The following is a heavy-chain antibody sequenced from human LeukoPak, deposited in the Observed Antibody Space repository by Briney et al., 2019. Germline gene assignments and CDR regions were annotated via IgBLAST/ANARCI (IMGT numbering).Heavy chain of an antibody. CDR2: IIPIFGTT. D-gene: IGHD2-2*01. Sequence: EASVKVSCKASGGTFSSCAVGWVRQAPGQGLEWMGGIIPIFGTTKYAQKFQGRVTLTADESTSTAYMELSSLRSEDTAVYYCARMMDDYQGPWGQGTLVTVSS. V-gene: IGHV1-69*13. CDR1: GGTFSSCA. CDR3: ARMMDDYQGP. J-gene: IGHJ5*02.